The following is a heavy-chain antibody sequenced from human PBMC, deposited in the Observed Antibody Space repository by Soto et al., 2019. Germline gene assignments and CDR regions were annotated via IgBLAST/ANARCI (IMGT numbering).Heavy chain of an antibody. D-gene: IGHD1-26*01. CDR3: ARGVYYSYYYYGMDV. Sequence: VASVKVSCKASGGTFSSYAISWVRQAPGQGLEWMGGIIPIFGTANYAQKFQGRVTITADESTSTAYMELSSLRSEDTAVYYCARGVYYSYYYYGMDVWGQGTTVTVSS. CDR2: IIPIFGTA. J-gene: IGHJ6*02. CDR1: GGTFSSYA. V-gene: IGHV1-69*13.